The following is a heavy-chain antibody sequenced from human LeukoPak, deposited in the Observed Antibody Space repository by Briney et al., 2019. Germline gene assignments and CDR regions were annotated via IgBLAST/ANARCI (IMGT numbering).Heavy chain of an antibody. CDR2: FYLGGRT. J-gene: IGHJ2*01. V-gene: IGHV4-4*02. CDR1: GGSLSSSNW. D-gene: IGHD1-26*01. Sequence: SETLSLTCAVSGGSLSSSNWWGWVRQPPGKGLEWIGEFYLGGRTNYNPPPKSQATISINKSKNQFPLTPSSGTAPATAVDYWARARGESGDDDWYFDLWGRGTLVTVSS. CDR3: ARARGESGDDDWYFDL.